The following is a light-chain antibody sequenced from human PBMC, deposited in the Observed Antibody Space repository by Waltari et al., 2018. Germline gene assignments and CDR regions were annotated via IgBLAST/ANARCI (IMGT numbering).Light chain of an antibody. CDR1: QGISNY. V-gene: IGKV1-17*01. CDR2: TAT. CDR3: RQHNSSPFT. Sequence: DIQMTQSPSPLSASVGDTVTITCRASQGISNYLNWFQQKPGNAPKLLIYTATTLQSGVSSRFSGSGSGTEFTLTISSLQPEDFASYYCRQHNSSPFTFGPGTKLDVK. J-gene: IGKJ3*01.